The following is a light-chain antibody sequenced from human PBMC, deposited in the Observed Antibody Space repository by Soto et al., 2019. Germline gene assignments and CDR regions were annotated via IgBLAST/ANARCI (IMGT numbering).Light chain of an antibody. CDR2: GAS. CDR1: QSVSSN. CDR3: QQYNNWPYT. Sequence: EIVMTQSPATLSVSPGERATLSCRASQSVSSNLAWYQQKPGQAPRLLIYGASTRATGIPARFSGSGSGTXXXXTXSSLQSEDFAVYYCQQYNNWPYTFGQGTKLEIK. J-gene: IGKJ2*01. V-gene: IGKV3-15*01.